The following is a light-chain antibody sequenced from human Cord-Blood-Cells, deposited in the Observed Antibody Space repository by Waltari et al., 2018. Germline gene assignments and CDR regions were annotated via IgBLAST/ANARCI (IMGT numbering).Light chain of an antibody. CDR2: KDS. Sequence: SYELTQPPSVSVSPGQTARITCSGDALPKQYAYWYQQKPGQAPGLVIYKDSGRPSGIPERFSGSSSGTTVTLTISGVQAEDEADYYCQSADSSGTCWVFGGGTKLTVL. J-gene: IGLJ3*02. CDR1: ALPKQY. CDR3: QSADSSGTCWV. V-gene: IGLV3-25*02.